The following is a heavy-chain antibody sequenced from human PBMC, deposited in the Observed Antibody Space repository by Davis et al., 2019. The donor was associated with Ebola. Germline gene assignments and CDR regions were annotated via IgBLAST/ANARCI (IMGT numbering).Heavy chain of an antibody. CDR1: GFTFSSYA. CDR2: ISYDGSNK. J-gene: IGHJ4*02. Sequence: GGSLRLSCAASGFTFSSYAMHWVRQAPGKGLEWVAVISYDGSNKYYADSVKGRFTISRDNSKDTLYLQMNSLRAEDTAIYYCAKGSGERYCSSTRCYYVDSWGQGTLVTVSS. CDR3: AKGSGERYCSSTRCYYVDS. V-gene: IGHV3-30-3*01. D-gene: IGHD2-2*01.